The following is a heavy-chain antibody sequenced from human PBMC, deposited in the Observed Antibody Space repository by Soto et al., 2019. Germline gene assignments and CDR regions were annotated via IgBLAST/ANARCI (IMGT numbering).Heavy chain of an antibody. D-gene: IGHD3-3*01. CDR2: ISAYNGNT. V-gene: IGHV1-18*01. J-gene: IGHJ2*01. Sequence: QVQLVQSGAEVKKPGASVKVSCKASGYTFSSIGISWVRQAPGQGLEWMGWISAYNGNTNYAQKLQGRVTMTTDTSTSTAYMELRSLRSDDTAVYYCARVLFGVGRYWYFDLWGRGTLVTVSS. CDR1: GYTFSSIG. CDR3: ARVLFGVGRYWYFDL.